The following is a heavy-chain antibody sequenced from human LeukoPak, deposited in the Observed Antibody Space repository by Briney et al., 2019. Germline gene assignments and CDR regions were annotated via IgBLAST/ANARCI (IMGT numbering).Heavy chain of an antibody. J-gene: IGHJ5*02. CDR2: IYYSGST. V-gene: IGHV4-59*01. CDR3: ARNSNIRGDVNWFDP. D-gene: IGHD4-11*01. CDR1: GASISSYY. Sequence: SETLSLTCTVSGASISSYYWNWIRQSPGKGLEWIGFIYYSGSTNYNLSLRSRVTISVDTSKNQFSLKLNSVTAADTAMYYCARNSNIRGDVNWFDPWGQGTLVTVSS.